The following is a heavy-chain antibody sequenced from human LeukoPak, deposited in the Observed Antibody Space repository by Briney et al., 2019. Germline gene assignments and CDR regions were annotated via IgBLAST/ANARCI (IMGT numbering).Heavy chain of an antibody. CDR1: GFTFSSYA. Sequence: GGSLRLSCAASGFTFSSYAMHWVRQAPGKGLEWVAVISYDGSNKYYADSVKGRFTISRDNSKNTLYLQMNSLRAEDTAVYYCASLDYYDSSGYYKGPYYYGMDVWGQGTTVTVSS. J-gene: IGHJ6*02. D-gene: IGHD3-22*01. CDR2: ISYDGSNK. V-gene: IGHV3-30-3*01. CDR3: ASLDYYDSSGYYKGPYYYGMDV.